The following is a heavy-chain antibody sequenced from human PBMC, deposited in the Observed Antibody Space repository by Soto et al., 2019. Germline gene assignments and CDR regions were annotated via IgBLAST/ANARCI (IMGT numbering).Heavy chain of an antibody. Sequence: EVQLLESGGGLVQPGRSLRLSCAASGFTFSNYAMSWVRQAPGQGMDWVSAISGSGGTTYYADSVKGRFTISRDNSKNTLVLQMNSLRAEDAAVYYGSKFFVETGSNRGWPWSFHYWGQGTLVTVSS. D-gene: IGHD6-19*01. CDR3: SKFFVETGSNRGWPWSFHY. V-gene: IGHV3-23*01. CDR1: GFTFSNYA. CDR2: ISGSGGTT. J-gene: IGHJ4*02.